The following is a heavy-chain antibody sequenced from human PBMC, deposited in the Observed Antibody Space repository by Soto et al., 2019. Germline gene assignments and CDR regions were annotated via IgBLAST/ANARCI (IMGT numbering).Heavy chain of an antibody. D-gene: IGHD5-18*01. CDR2: IIPIFGTA. CDR3: PRARGQPWLLGDWFDP. Sequence: GASVKLSCKASVGTLSSYAISWLRHAPRQGLEWMGGIIPIFGTADYAQKFQGRVTITADESTSTAYIELSSLRSEDTPVYYCPRARGQPWLLGDWFDPWRQGTLVTVSS. V-gene: IGHV1-69*13. CDR1: VGTLSSYA. J-gene: IGHJ5*02.